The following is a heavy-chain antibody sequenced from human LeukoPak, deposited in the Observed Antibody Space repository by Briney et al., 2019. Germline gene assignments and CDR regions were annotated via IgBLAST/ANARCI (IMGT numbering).Heavy chain of an antibody. D-gene: IGHD4-17*01. CDR2: IRSKAYGGTT. CDR1: GFTFGDYA. Sequence: GVSLRLSCTGSGFTFGDYAVIWVRQAPGRGLEWVGFIRSKAYGGTTEYAASVKGRFTISRDDSKSIAYLQMDSLKTEDTAVYYCTRDYGDYKGDYWGQGTLVTVSS. CDR3: TRDYGDYKGDY. J-gene: IGHJ4*02. V-gene: IGHV3-49*04.